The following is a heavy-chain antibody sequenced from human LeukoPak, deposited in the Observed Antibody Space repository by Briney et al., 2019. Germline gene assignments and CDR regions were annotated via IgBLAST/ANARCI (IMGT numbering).Heavy chain of an antibody. V-gene: IGHV3-23*01. Sequence: GGSLRLSCAASGLTFRTYAMSWVRQAPGKGLEWVSSISDSGGCTIYADSVKGRFTISRDNSKNTLYLQMNSLRAEDTAIYYCAKNGDRGAYCSGGSCYPYYYYYIDVWGKGTTVTISS. D-gene: IGHD2-15*01. CDR2: ISDSGGCT. CDR1: GLTFRTYA. J-gene: IGHJ6*03. CDR3: AKNGDRGAYCSGGSCYPYYYYYIDV.